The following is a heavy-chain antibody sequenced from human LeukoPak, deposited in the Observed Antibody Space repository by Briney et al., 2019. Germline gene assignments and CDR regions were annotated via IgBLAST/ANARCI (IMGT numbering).Heavy chain of an antibody. CDR3: ARDQHRDIAATITDY. CDR2: IKQDGSEK. D-gene: IGHD5-12*01. Sequence: GGSLRLSCAASGFTFSSYWMSWVRQAPGKGLEWVANIKQDGSEKYYVDSVKGRFTISRDNAKNSLYLQMNSLRAEDTAVYYCARDQHRDIAATITDYWGQGTLVTVSS. V-gene: IGHV3-7*01. J-gene: IGHJ4*02. CDR1: GFTFSSYW.